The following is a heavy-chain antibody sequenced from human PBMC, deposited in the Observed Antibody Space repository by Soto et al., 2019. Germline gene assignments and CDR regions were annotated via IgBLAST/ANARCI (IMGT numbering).Heavy chain of an antibody. Sequence: QVQLVQSGAEVKKPGSSVKVSCKASGGTFSSYAISWVRQAPGQGLEWMGGIIPIFGTANYAQKFQGRVTITADECTSTAYMELSSLSSEDTAVYYCARVHSIAAAGRGWFDPWGQGTLVTVSS. CDR2: IIPIFGTA. D-gene: IGHD6-13*01. V-gene: IGHV1-69*01. CDR1: GGTFSSYA. J-gene: IGHJ5*02. CDR3: ARVHSIAAAGRGWFDP.